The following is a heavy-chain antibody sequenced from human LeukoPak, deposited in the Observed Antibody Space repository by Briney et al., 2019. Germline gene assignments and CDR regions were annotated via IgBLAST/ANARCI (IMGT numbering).Heavy chain of an antibody. D-gene: IGHD3-10*01. CDR2: INHSGST. J-gene: IGHJ4*02. CDR1: GGSFSGYY. Sequence: SETLSLTCAVYGGSFSGYYWSWIRQPPGKGLEWIGEINHSGSTNYNPSLKSRVTISVDTSKNQFSLKLSSVTAADTAVYYCARGEYYGSGLDYWGQGTLVTVFS. V-gene: IGHV4-34*01. CDR3: ARGEYYGSGLDY.